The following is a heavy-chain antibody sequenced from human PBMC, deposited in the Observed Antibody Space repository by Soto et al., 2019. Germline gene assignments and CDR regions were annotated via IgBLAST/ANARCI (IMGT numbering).Heavy chain of an antibody. CDR1: GGSISSYY. Sequence: PSETLSLTCAVSGGSISSYYWNGVRQPPGKGLEWIGYIYYSGSTNYNPSLKSRIIINPDTSKNQFTLQLNSLTPADTAVYFCARDNQGYLYNGMDVWGQGTTVTVSS. D-gene: IGHD3-16*02. CDR2: IYYSGST. CDR3: ARDNQGYLYNGMDV. V-gene: IGHV4-59*12. J-gene: IGHJ6*02.